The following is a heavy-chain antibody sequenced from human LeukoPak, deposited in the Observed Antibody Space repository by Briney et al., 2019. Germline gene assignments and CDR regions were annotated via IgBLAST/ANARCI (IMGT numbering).Heavy chain of an antibody. D-gene: IGHD3-22*01. CDR1: GYSISSGYY. J-gene: IGHJ4*02. CDR2: SGST. V-gene: IGHV4-38-2*02. Sequence: SETLSLTCTVSGYSISSGYYWGWIRQPPGKGLEWIGSGSTYYNPSLKSRVTISVDTSKNQFSLKLSSVTAADTAVYYCALKTYYYDSSGSREAYFDYWGQGTLVTVSS. CDR3: ALKTYYYDSSGSREAYFDY.